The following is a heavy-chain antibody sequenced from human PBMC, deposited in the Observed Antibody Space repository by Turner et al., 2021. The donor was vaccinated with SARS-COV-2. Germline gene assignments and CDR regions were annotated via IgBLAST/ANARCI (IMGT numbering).Heavy chain of an antibody. J-gene: IGHJ5*02. CDR2: IYYSGST. D-gene: IGHD6-13*01. Sequence: QLQLQESGPGLVKHSETLSLTCTVPGGSISSSSYYWGWIRQPPGKGLEWIGSIYYSGSTYYNPSLKSRVTISVDTSKNQFSLKLTSVTAADTAVYFCARHWEVAAAAYLARFDPWGQGTLVTVSS. CDR1: GGSISSSSYY. CDR3: ARHWEVAAAAYLARFDP. V-gene: IGHV4-39*01.